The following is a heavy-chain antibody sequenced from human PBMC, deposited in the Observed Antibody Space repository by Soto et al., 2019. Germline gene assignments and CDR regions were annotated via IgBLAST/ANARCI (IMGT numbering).Heavy chain of an antibody. CDR3: ATTVVTPG. Sequence: QVQLVESGGGVVQPWRSLRLSCAASGFTFSSYAMHWVRQAPGKGLEWVAVISYDGSNKYYADSVKGRVTISRDNSKNPLYLQMNSLRAEDTAVYYCATTVVTPGWGQGTLVTVSS. J-gene: IGHJ4*02. D-gene: IGHD4-17*01. CDR1: GFTFSSYA. CDR2: ISYDGSNK. V-gene: IGHV3-30-3*01.